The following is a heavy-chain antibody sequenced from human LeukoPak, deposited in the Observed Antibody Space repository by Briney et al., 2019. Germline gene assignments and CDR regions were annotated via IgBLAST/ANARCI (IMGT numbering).Heavy chain of an antibody. J-gene: IGHJ4*02. Sequence: SETLSLTCAVYGGSFSGSYWGWIRQPHEKGLEWIGEINHGGGTSYNPSLKSRVTISVDTSKNQFSLRLSSVTAADTAVYYCARGRDYFDYWGQGTLVTVSS. CDR3: ARGRDYFDY. V-gene: IGHV4-34*01. CDR2: INHGGGT. CDR1: GGSFSGSY.